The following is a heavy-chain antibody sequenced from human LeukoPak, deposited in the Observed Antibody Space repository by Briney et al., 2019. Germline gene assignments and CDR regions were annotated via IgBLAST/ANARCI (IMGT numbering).Heavy chain of an antibody. J-gene: IGHJ4*02. Sequence: GGSLRLSCVASGFSFSSYWMSWVRQAPGKGLEWVANIKQDGSEKYYVDSVKGRFTISRDNAKNSLYLQMSSLRAEDTAVYYCARVGATGTADYWGQGTLVTVSS. CDR1: GFSFSSYW. V-gene: IGHV3-7*04. CDR2: IKQDGSEK. D-gene: IGHD1-1*01. CDR3: ARVGATGTADY.